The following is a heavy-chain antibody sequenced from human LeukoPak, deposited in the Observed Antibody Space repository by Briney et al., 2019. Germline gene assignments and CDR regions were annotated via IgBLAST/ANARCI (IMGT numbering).Heavy chain of an antibody. V-gene: IGHV4-4*07. J-gene: IGHJ6*02. Sequence: SETLSLTCTVSGGSISSYYWSWIRQPAAKGLEWIGRIYSSGTTTYNPSFKSRVTMSLDTSNNQLSLKLTSVTAADTAVYYCAEVSPIPAAGSSNYFAMDVWGQGTTVTVSS. CDR2: IYSSGTT. D-gene: IGHD6-13*01. CDR1: GGSISSYY. CDR3: AEVSPIPAAGSSNYFAMDV.